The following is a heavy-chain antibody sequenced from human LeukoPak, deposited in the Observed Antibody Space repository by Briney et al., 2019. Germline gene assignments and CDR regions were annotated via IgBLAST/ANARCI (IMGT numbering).Heavy chain of an antibody. Sequence: GGSLRLSCAASGFTFSSYRMSWVRQAPGKGLEWVANIKQDGSEKYYVDSVKGRFTISRDNAKNSLYLQMNSLRAEDTAVYYCARWGDTVTIQLDYWGQGTLVTVSS. CDR2: IKQDGSEK. D-gene: IGHD5-18*01. V-gene: IGHV3-7*01. J-gene: IGHJ4*02. CDR3: ARWGDTVTIQLDY. CDR1: GFTFSSYR.